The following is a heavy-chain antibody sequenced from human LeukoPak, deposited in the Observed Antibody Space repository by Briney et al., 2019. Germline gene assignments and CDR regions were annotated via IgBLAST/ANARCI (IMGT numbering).Heavy chain of an antibody. Sequence: QSGGSLRLSCAASGFTFSSYWMHWVRHAPGKGLVWVSRINSDGSSTSYADSVKGRFTISRDNAKNTLYLQMNSLRAEDTAVYYCAFLWFGDDYGMDVWGQGTTVTVSS. D-gene: IGHD3-10*01. J-gene: IGHJ6*02. CDR1: GFTFSSYW. CDR2: INSDGSST. V-gene: IGHV3-74*01. CDR3: AFLWFGDDYGMDV.